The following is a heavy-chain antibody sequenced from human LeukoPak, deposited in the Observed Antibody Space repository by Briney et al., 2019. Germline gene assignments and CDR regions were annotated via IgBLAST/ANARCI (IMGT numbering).Heavy chain of an antibody. CDR3: ARAYSSGREYFDY. Sequence: ASVKVSCKASGYTFTGYYMHWVRQAPGQGLEWMGWINPNSGGTNYAQKFQGRVTMTTDTSTSTAYMELRSLRSDDTAVYYCARAYSSGREYFDYWGQGTLVTVSS. J-gene: IGHJ4*02. D-gene: IGHD6-19*01. V-gene: IGHV1-2*02. CDR2: INPNSGGT. CDR1: GYTFTGYY.